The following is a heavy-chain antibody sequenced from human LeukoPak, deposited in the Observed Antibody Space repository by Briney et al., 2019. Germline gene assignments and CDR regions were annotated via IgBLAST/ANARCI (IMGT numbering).Heavy chain of an antibody. D-gene: IGHD4-17*01. CDR3: ASPTGHQTTVTKDAFDI. J-gene: IGHJ3*02. CDR1: GYTFTSYD. CDR2: MNPNSGNP. V-gene: IGHV1-8*01. Sequence: ASVKVSCKASGYTFTSYDINWVRQATGQGLEWMGWMNPNSGNPGYAQKFQGRVTMTRNTSISTAYMELSSLRSEDTAVYYCASPTGHQTTVTKDAFDIWGQGTMVTVSS.